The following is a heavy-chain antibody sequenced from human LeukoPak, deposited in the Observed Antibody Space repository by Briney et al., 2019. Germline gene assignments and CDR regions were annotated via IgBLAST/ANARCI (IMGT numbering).Heavy chain of an antibody. CDR3: ARRDTSGYFSDY. D-gene: IGHD6-19*01. V-gene: IGHV3-64*01. Sequence: GGSRTLSCAASGFSFSTYAMSWVRQAPGKGLEYVAAISSNGGNTYYPNSMKGRFNISRDNSKNTLYLQRGSLRVEDMAVYYCARRDTSGYFSDYWGQGTLVTASS. CDR1: GFSFSTYA. CDR2: ISSNGGNT. J-gene: IGHJ4*02.